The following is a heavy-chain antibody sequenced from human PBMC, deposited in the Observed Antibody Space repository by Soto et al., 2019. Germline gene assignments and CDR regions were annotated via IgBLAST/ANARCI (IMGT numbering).Heavy chain of an antibody. CDR1: GYSVTSSDYY. J-gene: IGHJ6*02. Sequence: PSETLSLTCSVSGYSVTSSDYYWAWNRQPPGKGLEWIGSMFYSGLTYYNPSLKSRVTLSVDTSKNQFSVRLNSVTAADTAVYYCAPLSVSLSGPYGIHVWGQGTTVTVSS. D-gene: IGHD1-26*01. CDR2: MFYSGLT. V-gene: IGHV4-39*01. CDR3: APLSVSLSGPYGIHV.